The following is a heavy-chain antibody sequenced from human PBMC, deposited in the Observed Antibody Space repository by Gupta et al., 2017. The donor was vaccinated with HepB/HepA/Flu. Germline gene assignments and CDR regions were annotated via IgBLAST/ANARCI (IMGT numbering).Heavy chain of an antibody. J-gene: IGHJ3*02. CDR1: GFSVSSHY. CDR3: ARNFEHCSSTSCFFAFDI. V-gene: IGHV3-53*01. Sequence: EVQLVESGGGLLQRGGSLSLSCAAPGFSVSSHYTSWLRKALGKGLEWSSMIYSGGSTYYYADSVKGRFIISRDNSKNTLYLQMNSLRPEDTAVYFCARNFEHCSSTSCFFAFDIWGQGTTVTVSS. D-gene: IGHD2-2*01. CDR2: IYSGGST.